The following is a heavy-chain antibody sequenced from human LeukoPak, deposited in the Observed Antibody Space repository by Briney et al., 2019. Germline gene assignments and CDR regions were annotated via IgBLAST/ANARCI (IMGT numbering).Heavy chain of an antibody. Sequence: SETLSLTCTVSGGSISSYYWSWIRQPPGKGLEWIGYIYYSGSTNYNPSLKSRVTISVGTSKNQFSLKLSSVTAADTAVYYCARHWTYYGMDVWGQGTAVTVSS. J-gene: IGHJ6*02. CDR1: GGSISSYY. CDR2: IYYSGST. D-gene: IGHD3-3*01. V-gene: IGHV4-59*08. CDR3: ARHWTYYGMDV.